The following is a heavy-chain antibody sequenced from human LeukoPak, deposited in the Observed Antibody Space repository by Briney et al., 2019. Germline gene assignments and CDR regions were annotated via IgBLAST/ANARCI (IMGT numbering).Heavy chain of an antibody. D-gene: IGHD2-2*02. V-gene: IGHV7-4-1*02. CDR1: GYTFSSYA. CDR2: IHTNTGNP. Sequence: ASVKVSCKASGYTFSSYAMNWVRQAPGQGLEWMGWIHTNTGNPTYAQDFTGRFVFSLDTSVSTAYLQISSLKAEDTAVYYCARDFQGQLLYLYYYYYGMDVWGQGTTVTVSS. J-gene: IGHJ6*02. CDR3: ARDFQGQLLYLYYYYYGMDV.